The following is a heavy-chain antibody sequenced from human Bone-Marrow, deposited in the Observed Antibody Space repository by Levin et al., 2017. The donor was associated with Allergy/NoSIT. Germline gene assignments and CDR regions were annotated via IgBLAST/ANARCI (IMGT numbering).Heavy chain of an antibody. J-gene: IGHJ4*02. CDR1: GFSFNDHS. D-gene: IGHD6-19*01. CDR3: AREGDSSAYYIDFDY. CDR2: TRNKANIYTT. Sequence: LSLTCAASGFSFNDHSMNWVRQAPGKGLEWVGRTRNKANIYTTEYAASVKGRFTISRDDSRSSLFLQMDSLQTEDTAVYYCAREGDSSAYYIDFDYWGQGTLVTVSS. V-gene: IGHV3-72*01.